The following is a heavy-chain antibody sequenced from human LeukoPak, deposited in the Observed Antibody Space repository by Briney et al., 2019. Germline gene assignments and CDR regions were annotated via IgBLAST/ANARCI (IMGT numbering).Heavy chain of an antibody. V-gene: IGHV3-9*01. J-gene: IGHJ6*02. D-gene: IGHD3-22*01. Sequence: GRSLRLSCAASGFTFDDYAMHWVRQAPGKGLEWVSGISWNSGSIAYADSVKGRFTISRDNAKNSLYLQLSSLRAEDTAVYYCASGTYYYDSSGHSLDVWGQGTTVTASS. CDR2: ISWNSGSI. CDR1: GFTFDDYA. CDR3: ASGTYYYDSSGHSLDV.